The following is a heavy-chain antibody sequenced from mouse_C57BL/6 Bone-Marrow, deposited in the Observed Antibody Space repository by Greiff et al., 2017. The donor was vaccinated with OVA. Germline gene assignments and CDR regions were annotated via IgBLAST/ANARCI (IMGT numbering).Heavy chain of an antibody. J-gene: IGHJ2*01. CDR2: IHPNSGST. D-gene: IGHD2-5*01. CDR3: ARSRAYYSNYVGY. V-gene: IGHV1-64*01. Sequence: VQPQQPGAELVKPGASVKLSCKASGYTFTSYWMHWVKQRPGQGLEWIGMIHPNSGSTNYNEKFKSKATLTVDKSSSTAYMQLSSLTSEDSAVYYGARSRAYYSNYVGYWGQGTTLTVSS. CDR1: GYTFTSYW.